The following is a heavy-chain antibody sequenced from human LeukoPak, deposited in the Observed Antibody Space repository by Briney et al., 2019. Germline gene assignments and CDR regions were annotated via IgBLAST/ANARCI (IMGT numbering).Heavy chain of an antibody. CDR1: GGTFSSYA. CDR2: IIPIFGTA. D-gene: IGHD3-10*01. V-gene: IGHV1-69*05. Sequence: GASVKVSCKASGGTFSSYAIGWVRQAPGQGLEWMGRIIPIFGTANYAQKFQGRVTITTDESTSTAYMELSSLRSEDTAVYYCASSGSYYHRFDYWGQGTLVTVSS. J-gene: IGHJ4*02. CDR3: ASSGSYYHRFDY.